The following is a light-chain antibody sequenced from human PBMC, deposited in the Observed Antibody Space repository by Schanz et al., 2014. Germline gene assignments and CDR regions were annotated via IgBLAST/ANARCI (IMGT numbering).Light chain of an antibody. J-gene: IGLJ3*02. CDR1: SSNIASNS. V-gene: IGLV1-47*01. CDR2: RNN. CDR3: ATWDDSLNGWV. Sequence: QSVLTQPPSASATPGQRVTISCSGSSSNIASNSVYWYQQLPGTAPKLLIFRNNQRPSGVPARFSGSKSGTSASLAITGLQSEDEGDYYCATWDDSLNGWVFGGGTKVTVL.